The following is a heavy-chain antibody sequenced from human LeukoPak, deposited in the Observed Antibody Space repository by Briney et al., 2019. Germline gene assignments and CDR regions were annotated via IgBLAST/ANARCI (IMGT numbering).Heavy chain of an antibody. CDR2: INHSGST. CDR3: ARGRKFGY. V-gene: IGHV4-34*01. CDR1: GGSFSGYY. D-gene: IGHD1-14*01. Sequence: ASETLSLTCAVYGGSFSGYYWSWIRQPPVKGLEWIGEINHSGSTNYNPSLKSRVTISVDTSKNQFSLKLSSVTAADTAVYYCARGRKFGYWGQGTLVTVSS. J-gene: IGHJ4*02.